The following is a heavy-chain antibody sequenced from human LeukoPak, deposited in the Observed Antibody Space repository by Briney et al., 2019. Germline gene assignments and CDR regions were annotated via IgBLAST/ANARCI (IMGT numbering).Heavy chain of an antibody. J-gene: IGHJ4*02. CDR1: GYTFTSYD. CDR2: MNPNSGNT. D-gene: IGHD6-19*01. Sequence: ASVKVSCKASGYTFTSYDINWVRQATGQGLEWMGWMNPNSGNTGYAQKFQGRGTMTRNTSISTAYMELSSLRSEDTAVYYCARGSRQWLGLAFGYWGQGTLVTVSS. CDR3: ARGSRQWLGLAFGY. V-gene: IGHV1-8*01.